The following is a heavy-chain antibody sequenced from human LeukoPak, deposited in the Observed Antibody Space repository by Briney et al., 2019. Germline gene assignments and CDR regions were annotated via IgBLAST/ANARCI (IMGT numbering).Heavy chain of an antibody. CDR1: GFTFDDYA. Sequence: GGSLRLSCAASGFTFDDYAMHWVRQAPGKGLEWVSGISWNSGSIGYADSVKGRFTISRDNAKNSLYLQMNSLRAEDTAVYFCAKDPNGDFIGTFDIWGQGTMVTVSS. CDR2: ISWNSGSI. J-gene: IGHJ3*02. D-gene: IGHD4-17*01. V-gene: IGHV3-9*01. CDR3: AKDPNGDFIGTFDI.